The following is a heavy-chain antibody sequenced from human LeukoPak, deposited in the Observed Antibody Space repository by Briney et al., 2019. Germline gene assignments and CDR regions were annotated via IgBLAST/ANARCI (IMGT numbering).Heavy chain of an antibody. CDR3: ARYDNGKDYFDY. V-gene: IGHV3-23*01. D-gene: IGHD1-1*01. CDR1: GFTFSDHA. Sequence: PGGSLRLSCAASGFTFSDHAMSWVRQAPAKGLEWVSSINGNGGGSYYIDSVKGRFTVSRDNSENTLYLQMSSLRAEDTALYYCARYDNGKDYFDYWGQGTLVTVSS. J-gene: IGHJ4*02. CDR2: INGNGGGS.